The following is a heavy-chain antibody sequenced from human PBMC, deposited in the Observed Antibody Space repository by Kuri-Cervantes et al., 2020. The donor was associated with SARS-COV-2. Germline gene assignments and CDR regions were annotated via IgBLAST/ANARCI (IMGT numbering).Heavy chain of an antibody. Sequence: ASVKVSCKASGYTFTSYYMHWARQAPGQGLEWMGIINPSGGSTSYAQKFQGRVTMTRDTSTSTVYMELSSLRSEDTAVYYCARDHYDFWSGYFFDYWGQGTLVTVSS. CDR3: ARDHYDFWSGYFFDY. J-gene: IGHJ4*02. D-gene: IGHD3-3*01. CDR2: INPSGGST. V-gene: IGHV1-46*01. CDR1: GYTFTSYY.